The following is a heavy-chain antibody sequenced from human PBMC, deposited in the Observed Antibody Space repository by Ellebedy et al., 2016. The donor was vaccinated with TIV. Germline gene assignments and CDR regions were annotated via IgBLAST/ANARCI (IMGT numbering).Heavy chain of an antibody. J-gene: IGHJ6*02. CDR2: INHSGST. CDR1: GGSFSGYY. CDR3: ATPMRSSTSCYTDRCYRNMDV. V-gene: IGHV4-34*01. D-gene: IGHD2-2*01. Sequence: SETLSLXXAVYGGSFSGYYWSWIRQPPGKGLEWIGEINHSGSTNYNPSLKSRVTISVDTSKNQFSLKLSSVTAADTAVYYCATPMRSSTSCYTDRCYRNMDVWGQGTTVTVSS.